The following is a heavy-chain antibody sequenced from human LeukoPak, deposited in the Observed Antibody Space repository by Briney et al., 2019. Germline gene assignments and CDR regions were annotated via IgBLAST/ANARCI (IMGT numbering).Heavy chain of an antibody. V-gene: IGHV4-30-2*01. CDR3: ARDGALYFDY. D-gene: IGHD3-16*01. CDR2: IYHSGST. J-gene: IGHJ4*02. Sequence: PSETLSLTCAVYGGSFSSGGYSWSWIRQPPGKGLEWIGYIYHSGSTYYNPSLKRRVTISVDTSKNQFSLKLSSVTAADTVVYYCARDGALYFDYWGQGTLVTVSS. CDR1: GGSFSSGGYS.